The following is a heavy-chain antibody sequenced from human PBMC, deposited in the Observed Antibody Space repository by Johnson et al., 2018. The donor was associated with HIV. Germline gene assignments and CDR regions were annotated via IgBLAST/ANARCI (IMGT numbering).Heavy chain of an antibody. Sequence: VQLVESGGGVVPPGGSLRLSCAASGFPFSSYGMHWVRQALGKGLEWVAFIRYDGSNKYYADSVKGRFTISRDNSTNTLYLQMNSLRAEDTAVYYCAKDGAWGADAFDIWGQGTMVTVSS. D-gene: IGHD3-16*01. CDR3: AKDGAWGADAFDI. V-gene: IGHV3-30*02. CDR2: IRYDGSNK. J-gene: IGHJ3*02. CDR1: GFPFSSYG.